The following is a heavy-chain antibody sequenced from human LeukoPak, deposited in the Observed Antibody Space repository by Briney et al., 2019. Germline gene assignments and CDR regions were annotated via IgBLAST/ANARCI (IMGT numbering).Heavy chain of an antibody. D-gene: IGHD6-6*01. CDR3: ARKIRDSSSSGSFDY. CDR2: IIPIFGTA. CDR1: GGTFSSHA. Sequence: ASVKVSCKASGGTFSSHAISWVRQAPGQGLEWMGGIIPIFGTANYAQKFQGRVTITADESTSTAYMELSSLRSEDTAVYYCARKIRDSSSSGSFDYWGQGTLVTVSS. V-gene: IGHV1-69*13. J-gene: IGHJ4*02.